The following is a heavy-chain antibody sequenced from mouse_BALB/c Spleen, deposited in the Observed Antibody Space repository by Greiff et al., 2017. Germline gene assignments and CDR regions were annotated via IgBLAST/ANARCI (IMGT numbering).Heavy chain of an antibody. V-gene: IGHV1-14*01. CDR3: ARFGYYGGFAY. D-gene: IGHD2-3*01. CDR1: GYTFTSYV. J-gene: IGHJ3*01. CDR2: INPYNDGT. Sequence: LQESGPELVKPGASVKMSCKASGYTFTSYVMHWVKQKPGQGLEWIGYINPYNDGTKYNEKFKGKATLTSDKSSSTAYMELSSLTSEDSAVYYCARFGYYGGFAYWGQGTLVTVSA.